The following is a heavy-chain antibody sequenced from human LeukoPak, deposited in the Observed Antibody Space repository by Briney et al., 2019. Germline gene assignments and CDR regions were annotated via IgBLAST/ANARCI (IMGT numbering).Heavy chain of an antibody. D-gene: IGHD2-8*02. V-gene: IGHV4-59*01. Sequence: SETLSLTCSVSGGSIISYYWSWIRQPPGKGPEWIGYFHNTGGTNYNPYVKSRVTISVDTSKNQVSLKMTSVTAADTAVYYCATNRPVGGAYWGSFDIWGQGTLVTVSS. CDR2: FHNTGGT. CDR1: GGSIISYY. CDR3: ATNRPVGGAYWGSFDI. J-gene: IGHJ3*02.